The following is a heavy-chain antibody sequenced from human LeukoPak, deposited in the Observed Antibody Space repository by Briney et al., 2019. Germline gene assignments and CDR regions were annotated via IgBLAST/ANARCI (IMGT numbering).Heavy chain of an antibody. J-gene: IGHJ4*02. Sequence: ASVKVSCMASGYTFTSYDINWVRQATGQGLEWMGWMNPNSGNTGYAQKFQGRVTMTRNTSISTAYMELSSLRSEDTAVYYCARYESGYYFTFDYWGQGTLVTVSS. CDR1: GYTFTSYD. D-gene: IGHD3-22*01. CDR3: ARYESGYYFTFDY. CDR2: MNPNSGNT. V-gene: IGHV1-8*01.